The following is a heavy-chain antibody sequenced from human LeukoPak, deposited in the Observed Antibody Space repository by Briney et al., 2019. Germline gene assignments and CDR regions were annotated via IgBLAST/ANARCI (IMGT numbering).Heavy chain of an antibody. CDR3: AKDLVSDSGDDY. CDR2: VSYDESNK. Sequence: PGGSLRLSCAASGFSLSDHYMDWVRQAPGKGLEWVAVVSYDESNKFYADSVKGRFTISRDNSKNTLYLQMNSLRVEDTAVYYCAKDLVSDSGDDYWGQGTLVTVSS. J-gene: IGHJ4*02. CDR1: GFSLSDHY. V-gene: IGHV3-30*18. D-gene: IGHD3-10*01.